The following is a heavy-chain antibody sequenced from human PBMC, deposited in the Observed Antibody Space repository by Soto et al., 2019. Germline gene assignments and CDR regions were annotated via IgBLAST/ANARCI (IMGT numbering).Heavy chain of an antibody. CDR2: ISYDGNTK. V-gene: IGHV3-30-3*01. J-gene: IGHJ4*02. CDR1: GFIFSGYA. D-gene: IGHD5-12*01. CDR3: AKETSAYEIDY. Sequence: QVQLVESGGGVVQPGRSLRLSCAASGFIFSGYAMHWVGQAPGKGLEWVAVISYDGNTKYYADSVKGRFTVSRDNSKNTLYVQMNNLSAEDTAMYYCAKETSAYEIDYWGQGTLVTVSS.